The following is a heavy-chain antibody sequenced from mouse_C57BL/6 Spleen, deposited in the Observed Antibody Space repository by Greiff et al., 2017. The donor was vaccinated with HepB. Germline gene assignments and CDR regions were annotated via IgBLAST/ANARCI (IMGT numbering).Heavy chain of an antibody. J-gene: IGHJ2*01. V-gene: IGHV1-61*01. D-gene: IGHD1-1*01. CDR2: IYPSDSET. Sequence: QVQLQQPGAELVRPGSSVKLSCKASGYTFTSYWMDWVKQRPGQGLEWIGNIYPSDSETHYNQKFKDKATLTVDKSSSTAYMQLSSLTSEDSAVYYCAGGNYYGFDYWGQGTTLTVSS. CDR3: AGGNYYGFDY. CDR1: GYTFTSYW.